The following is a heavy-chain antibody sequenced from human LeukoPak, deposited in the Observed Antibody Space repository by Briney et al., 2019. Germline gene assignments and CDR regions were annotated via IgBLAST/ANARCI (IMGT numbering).Heavy chain of an antibody. V-gene: IGHV3-23*01. CDR3: AKGQELDDGVFDS. J-gene: IGHJ4*02. D-gene: IGHD1-1*01. CDR1: GFTFSSNA. CDR2: IRSNGETV. Sequence: GGSLRLSCAASGFTFSSNAMNWVRQAPGKGLEWVSAIRSNGETVYNADSVKGRFTISRDNSRQTLFLQMSSLRVEDTATYYCAKGQELDDGVFDSWGQGTLVTVSS.